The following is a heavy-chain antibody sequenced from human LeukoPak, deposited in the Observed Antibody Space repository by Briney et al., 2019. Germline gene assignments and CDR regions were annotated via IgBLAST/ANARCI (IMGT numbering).Heavy chain of an antibody. D-gene: IGHD1-26*01. Sequence: SETLSLTCTVSGGSISSSSYYWGWIRQPPGKGLEWIGYIYYSGSTNYNPSLKSRVTISVDTSKNQFSLKLSSVTAADTAVYYCARTLVGATNRRAFDIWGQGTMVTVSS. V-gene: IGHV4-61*05. CDR1: GGSISSSSYY. J-gene: IGHJ3*02. CDR3: ARTLVGATNRRAFDI. CDR2: IYYSGST.